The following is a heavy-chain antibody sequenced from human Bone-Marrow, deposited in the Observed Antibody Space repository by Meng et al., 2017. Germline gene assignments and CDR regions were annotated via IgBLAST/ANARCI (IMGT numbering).Heavy chain of an antibody. V-gene: IGHV1-2*06. CDR2: IDPKSGDT. Sequence: QVRLVQSGAEVKKPGASVKVSCRASGYTFTNYYLHWVRQAPGQGLEWMGRIDPKSGDTHYAQRFQGRVTMTGDTSISTAYMDLSGLRSDDTAVYYCARDEDISAAGKLFGDYWGQGTLVTVSS. J-gene: IGHJ4*02. D-gene: IGHD6-13*01. CDR3: ARDEDISAAGKLFGDY. CDR1: GYTFTNYY.